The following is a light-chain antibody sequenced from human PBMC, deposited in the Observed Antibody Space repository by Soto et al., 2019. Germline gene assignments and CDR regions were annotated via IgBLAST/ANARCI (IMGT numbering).Light chain of an antibody. CDR3: CSYAGSSTYV. CDR1: SSDVGSYNL. V-gene: IGLV2-23*01. Sequence: QSALTQPASVSGSPGQSITISCTGTSSDVGSYNLVSWYQHHPGKAPKLMIYEGSKRPSGVSNRFSGSKSGNTASLTISGLQAEDEADYYCCSYAGSSTYVFGTWTKVTV. CDR2: EGS. J-gene: IGLJ1*01.